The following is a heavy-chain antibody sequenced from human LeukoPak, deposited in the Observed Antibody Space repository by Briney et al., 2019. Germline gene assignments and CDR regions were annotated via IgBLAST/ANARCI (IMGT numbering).Heavy chain of an antibody. V-gene: IGHV3-30*02. D-gene: IGHD3-3*01. CDR1: GFTFSTYG. J-gene: IGHJ5*02. Sequence: GGSLRLSCAASGFTFSTYGMHWVRQAPGKGLEWVSFLRYDGSNKYYADSVKGRFTISRDNSKNTLYLQMNSLRAEDTAVYYCAKDPAIFGVVTNWFDPWGQGTLVTVSS. CDR2: LRYDGSNK. CDR3: AKDPAIFGVVTNWFDP.